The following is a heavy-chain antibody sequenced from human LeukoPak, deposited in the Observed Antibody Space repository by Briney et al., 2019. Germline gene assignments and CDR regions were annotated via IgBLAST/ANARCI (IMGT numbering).Heavy chain of an antibody. D-gene: IGHD2-2*01. CDR1: GFTFSSYW. Sequence: GRSLRLSCAASGFTFSSYWMSWVRQAPGKGLEWVANIKQDGSEKYYVGSVKGRFTISRDNAKNSLYLQMNSLRAEDTAVYYCARDDCSSISCYHNWFDPWGQGTLVTVSS. CDR2: IKQDGSEK. CDR3: ARDDCSSISCYHNWFDP. V-gene: IGHV3-7*01. J-gene: IGHJ5*02.